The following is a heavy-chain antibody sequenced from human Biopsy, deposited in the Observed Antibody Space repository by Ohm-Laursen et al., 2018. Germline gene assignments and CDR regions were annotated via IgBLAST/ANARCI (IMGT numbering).Heavy chain of an antibody. Sequence: SVKVSCKASGYTFTEYYINWVRQAPGQGLEWMGGFAPENGRIVYSQKFQGRVTMTEDTSTSTAYMEVWRLRSDDTAVYYCAADINVWNVNYWGQGTQVIVSS. CDR2: FAPENGRI. J-gene: IGHJ4*02. CDR3: AADINVWNVNY. D-gene: IGHD1-1*01. V-gene: IGHV1-24*01. CDR1: GYTFTEYY.